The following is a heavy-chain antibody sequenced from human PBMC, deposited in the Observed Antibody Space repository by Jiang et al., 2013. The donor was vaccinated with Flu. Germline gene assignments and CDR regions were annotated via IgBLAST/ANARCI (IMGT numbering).Heavy chain of an antibody. CDR2: IYHSGST. CDR1: GGSISSSNW. V-gene: IGHV4-4*02. CDR3: ARDLFGWTLLPRYYYDSGVDP. J-gene: IGHJ5*02. D-gene: IGHD3-22*01. Sequence: GSGLVKPSGTLSLTCAVSGGSISSSNWWSWVRQPPGKGLEWIGEIYHSGSTNYNPSLKSRVTISVDKSKNQFSLKLSSVTAADTAVYYCARDLFGWTLLPRYYYDSGVDPWGQGTLVTVSS.